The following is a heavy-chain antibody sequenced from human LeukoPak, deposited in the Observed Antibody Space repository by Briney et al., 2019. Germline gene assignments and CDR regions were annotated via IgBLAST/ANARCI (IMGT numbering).Heavy chain of an antibody. CDR1: GFTFSSYA. J-gene: IGHJ4*02. CDR3: ARDQLGSRHQSAAAAGDY. Sequence: QAGGSLRLSCAASGFTFSSYAMHWVRQAPGKGLEWVAVISYDGSNKYYADSVKGRFTISRDNSKNTLYLQMNSPRAEDTAVYYCARDQLGSRHQSAAAAGDYWGQGTLVTVSS. V-gene: IGHV3-30-3*01. CDR2: ISYDGSNK. D-gene: IGHD6-13*01.